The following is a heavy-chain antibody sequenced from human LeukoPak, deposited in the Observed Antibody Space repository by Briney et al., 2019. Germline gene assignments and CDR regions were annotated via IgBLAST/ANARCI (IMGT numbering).Heavy chain of an antibody. CDR3: AKDLFEQQLSS. CDR2: ISSSGSYI. D-gene: IGHD6-13*01. V-gene: IGHV3-21*01. Sequence: GGSLRLSCAASRFTFSSYSMNWVRQAPGKGLEWVSSISSSGSYIYYADSVKGRFTISRDNAKNSLYLQMNSLRAEDAAVYYCAKDLFEQQLSSWGQGTLVTVSS. J-gene: IGHJ5*02. CDR1: RFTFSSYS.